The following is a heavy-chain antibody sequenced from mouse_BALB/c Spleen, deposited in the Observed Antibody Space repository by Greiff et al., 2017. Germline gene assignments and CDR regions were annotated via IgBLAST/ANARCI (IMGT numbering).Heavy chain of an antibody. CDR3: ARYDYDYFDY. D-gene: IGHD2-4*01. CDR1: GFTFSSYT. CDR2: ISSGGGNT. J-gene: IGHJ2*01. Sequence: EVQVVESGGGLVKPGGSLKLSCAASGFTFSSYTMSWVRQTPEKRLEWVATISSGGGNTYYPDSVKGRFTISRDNAKNNLYLQMSSLRSEDTALYYCARYDYDYFDYWGQGTTLTVSS. V-gene: IGHV5-9*03.